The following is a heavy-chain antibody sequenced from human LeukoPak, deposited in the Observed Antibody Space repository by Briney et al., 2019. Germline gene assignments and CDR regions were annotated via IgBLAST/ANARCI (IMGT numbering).Heavy chain of an antibody. CDR1: GTSISSSSHY. J-gene: IGHJ6*02. CDR2: INHSGST. D-gene: IGHD5-18*01. CDR3: ARGWDTAMSGGQYYYGMDV. Sequence: MPSETLSLTCSVSGTSISSSSHYWSWIRQPPGKGLEWIGEINHSGSTNYNPSLKSRVTISVDTSKNQFSLKLSSVTAADTAVYYCARGWDTAMSGGQYYYGMDVWGQGTTVTVSS. V-gene: IGHV4-39*07.